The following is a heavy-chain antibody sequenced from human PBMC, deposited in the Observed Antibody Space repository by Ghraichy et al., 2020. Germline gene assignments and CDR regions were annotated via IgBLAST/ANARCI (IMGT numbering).Heavy chain of an antibody. CDR3: ARVSRRDGYNSFDY. J-gene: IGHJ4*02. CDR2: IYSGGST. CDR1: GFTVSSNY. Sequence: GGSLRLSCAASGFTVSSNYMSWVRQAPGKGLEWVSVIYSGGSTYYADSVKGRFTISRDNSKNTLYLQMNSLRAEDTAVYYCARVSRRDGYNSFDYWGQGTLVTVSS. V-gene: IGHV3-66*01. D-gene: IGHD5-24*01.